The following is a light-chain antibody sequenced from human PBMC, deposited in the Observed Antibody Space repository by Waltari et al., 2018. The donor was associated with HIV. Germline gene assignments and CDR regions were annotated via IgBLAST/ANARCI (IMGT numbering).Light chain of an antibody. CDR3: AAWDDSLSGLYV. Sequence: QSVLTQPPSASGTPGQRATISCSGSSYKIRSTYLTWYQQVPGTTPKLLIYRNNQRPSGVPDRFSGSKSGTSASLAISGLRSDDEADYYCAAWDDSLSGLYVFGTGTKVTVL. V-gene: IGLV1-47*01. CDR1: SYKIRSTY. J-gene: IGLJ1*01. CDR2: RNN.